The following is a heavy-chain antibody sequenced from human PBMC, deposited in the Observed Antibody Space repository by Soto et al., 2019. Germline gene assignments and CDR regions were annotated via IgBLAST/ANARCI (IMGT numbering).Heavy chain of an antibody. D-gene: IGHD5-18*01. J-gene: IGHJ4*02. CDR1: GGSISSGGYY. V-gene: IGHV4-31*03. Sequence: QVQLQESGQGLVKPSQNLSLTCTVSGGSISSGGYYWSWIRQHPGKGLEWIGYLYYSGSTYYNPSLKSRVTISGDTSKNQFSLKLSSVTAADTAVYYCARQAYTAMVIGPQATIDYWGQGTLVTVSS. CDR2: LYYSGST. CDR3: ARQAYTAMVIGPQATIDY.